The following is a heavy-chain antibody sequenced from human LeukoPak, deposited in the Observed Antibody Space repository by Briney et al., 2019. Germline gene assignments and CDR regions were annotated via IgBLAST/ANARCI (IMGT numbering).Heavy chain of an antibody. V-gene: IGHV3-23*01. CDR3: AKGAVPYNWFDP. CDR2: ISGSGGST. Sequence: PGGSLRLSCAASGFTFSSYNMNWVRQAPGKGLEWVSAISGSGGSTYYADSVKGRFTISRDNSKNTLYLQMNSLRAEDTAVYYCAKGAVPYNWFDPWGQGTLVTVSS. CDR1: GFTFSSYN. D-gene: IGHD6-19*01. J-gene: IGHJ5*02.